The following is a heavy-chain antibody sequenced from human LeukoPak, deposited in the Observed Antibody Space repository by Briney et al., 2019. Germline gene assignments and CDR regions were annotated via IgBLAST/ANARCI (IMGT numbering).Heavy chain of an antibody. CDR2: ISGSGGST. CDR1: GFTFSSYA. J-gene: IGHJ4*02. Sequence: GGSLRLSCAASGFTFSSYAMSWVRRAPGKGLEWVSAISGSGGSTYYADSVKGRFTISRDNSKNTLYLQMNSLSAEDTAVYYCAKKSRLWFGELLYDHFDYWGQGTLVTVSS. V-gene: IGHV3-23*01. CDR3: AKKSRLWFGELLYDHFDY. D-gene: IGHD3-10*01.